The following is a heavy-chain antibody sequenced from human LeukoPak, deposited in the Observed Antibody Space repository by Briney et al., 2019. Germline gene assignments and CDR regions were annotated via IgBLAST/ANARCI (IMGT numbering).Heavy chain of an antibody. CDR2: IYYSGST. J-gene: IGHJ4*02. V-gene: IGHV4-59*01. CDR1: GGSISSYY. Sequence: SETLSLTCTVSGGSISSYYWSWIRQPPGKGLEWIGYIYYSGSTNYNPSPKSRVTISVDTSKNQFSLKLSSVTAADTAVYYCARDAGGAAAGAGLDYWGQGTLVTVSS. D-gene: IGHD6-13*01. CDR3: ARDAGGAAAGAGLDY.